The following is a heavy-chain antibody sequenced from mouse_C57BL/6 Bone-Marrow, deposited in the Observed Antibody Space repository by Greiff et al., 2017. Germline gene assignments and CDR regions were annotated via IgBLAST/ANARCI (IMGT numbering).Heavy chain of an antibody. CDR3: ARSLDYYGSSYDYAMDY. CDR2: INPNNGGT. D-gene: IGHD1-1*01. Sequence: EVQLQQSGPELVKPGASVKIPCKASGYTFTDYNMDWVKQSHGKSLEWIGDINPNNGGTIYNQKFKGKATLTVDKSSSTAYMELRSLTSEDTAVYYCARSLDYYGSSYDYAMDYWGQGTSVTVSS. V-gene: IGHV1-18*01. J-gene: IGHJ4*01. CDR1: GYTFTDYN.